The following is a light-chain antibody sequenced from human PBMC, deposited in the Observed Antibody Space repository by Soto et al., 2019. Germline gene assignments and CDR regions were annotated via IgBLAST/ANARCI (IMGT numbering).Light chain of an antibody. CDR2: NTS. J-gene: IGKJ3*01. V-gene: IGKV3-20*01. CDR1: QSINSKS. Sequence: EIVLTQSPGTLSLSPGEGATVSCRVSQSINSKSLVWYQRKFGQAPRLLIYNTSSRATGMPDRFSGSGSGTDFTLSISRLEPEDFAVYYCQHYGGSFIFGPGTKVDFK. CDR3: QHYGGSFI.